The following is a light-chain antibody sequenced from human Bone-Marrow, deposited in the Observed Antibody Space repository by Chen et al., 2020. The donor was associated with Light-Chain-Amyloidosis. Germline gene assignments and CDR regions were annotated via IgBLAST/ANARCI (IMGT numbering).Light chain of an antibody. CDR3: QVWDRSSDRPV. J-gene: IGLJ3*02. Sequence: SYVLTQPSSVSVAPGQTATIACGGNNIGSTSVHWYQQTPGQAPLLVVYDDSERRSGIPERLSGSNSGNTATLTISRVEAGDEADYYCQVWDRSSDRPVFGGGTKLTVL. V-gene: IGLV3-21*02. CDR1: NIGSTS. CDR2: DDS.